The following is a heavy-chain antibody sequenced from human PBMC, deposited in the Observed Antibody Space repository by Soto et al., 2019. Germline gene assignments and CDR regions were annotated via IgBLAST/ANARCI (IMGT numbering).Heavy chain of an antibody. V-gene: IGHV1-46*01. Sequence: QVQVVQSGAEVKKPGASVKVSCKTSGYTFTNYHVHWVRQAPGQGLEWMGAINPNGGSTTYAQHLQGRVTMTSDSSTSTVYMEMGSLRSDDSAVYYCALPKNTLGWYNFWVQGTLVTFS. J-gene: IGHJ4*02. CDR1: GYTFTNYH. CDR3: ALPKNTLGWYNF. D-gene: IGHD6-19*01. CDR2: INPNGGST.